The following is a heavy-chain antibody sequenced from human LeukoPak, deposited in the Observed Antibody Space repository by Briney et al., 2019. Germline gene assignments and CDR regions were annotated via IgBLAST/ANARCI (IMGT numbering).Heavy chain of an antibody. Sequence: GASVKVSCKASGYTFTGYYMHWVRQAPGQGLEWMGWINPNSGGTNYAQKFQGRVTMTRDTSISTAYMELSRLKASDTAMYYCARLRDSSDAFDIWGQGTMVTVSS. J-gene: IGHJ3*02. D-gene: IGHD3-22*01. V-gene: IGHV1-2*02. CDR3: ARLRDSSDAFDI. CDR2: INPNSGGT. CDR1: GYTFTGYY.